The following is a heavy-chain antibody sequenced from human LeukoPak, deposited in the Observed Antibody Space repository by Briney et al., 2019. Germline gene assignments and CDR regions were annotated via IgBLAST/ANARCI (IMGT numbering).Heavy chain of an antibody. CDR1: GFTFSNYF. CDR3: ARRVDATRWFDP. D-gene: IGHD2-15*01. J-gene: IGHJ5*02. Sequence: GGSLRLSCAASGFTFSNYFMHWVRQAPGKGLVWVSRINSDRTTTMYADAVKGRFTISRDNAKNTLYLQMNSRRDEDTAVYYCARRVDATRWFDPWGQGTLVTVSS. CDR2: INSDRTTT. V-gene: IGHV3-74*03.